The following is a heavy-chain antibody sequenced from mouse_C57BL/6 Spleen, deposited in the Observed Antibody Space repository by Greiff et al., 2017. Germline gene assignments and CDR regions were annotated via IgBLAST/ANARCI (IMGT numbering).Heavy chain of an antibody. D-gene: IGHD1-1*01. CDR3: ARGDYYGSSHYAMDY. CDR2: IDPSDSET. V-gene: IGHV1-52*01. J-gene: IGHJ4*01. CDR1: GYTFTSYW. Sequence: VQLQQPGAELVRPGSSVKLSCKASGYTFTSYWMHWVKQRPIQGLEWIGNIDPSDSETHYNQKFKDKATLTVDKSSSTAYMQLSSLTSEDSAVYHCARGDYYGSSHYAMDYWGQGTSVTVSS.